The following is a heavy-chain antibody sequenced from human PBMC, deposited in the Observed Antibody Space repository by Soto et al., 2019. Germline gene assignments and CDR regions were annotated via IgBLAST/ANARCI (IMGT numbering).Heavy chain of an antibody. Sequence: GGSLRLSCAVSGFVFSSYDMHWVRQAPGKGLEWVAVISNDGSNKDYADSVKGRFTISRDNSKITLYLQMNGLRAEDTAVYYCAKGKTIFGVVVVSEYWGQRTLVTVSS. CDR3: AKGKTIFGVVVVSEY. J-gene: IGHJ4*01. D-gene: IGHD3-3*01. CDR1: GFVFSSYD. V-gene: IGHV3-30*18. CDR2: ISNDGSNK.